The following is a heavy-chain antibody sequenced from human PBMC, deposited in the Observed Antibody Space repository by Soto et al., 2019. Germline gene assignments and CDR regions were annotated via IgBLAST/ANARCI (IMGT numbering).Heavy chain of an antibody. CDR2: IYYSGST. D-gene: IGHD3-22*01. V-gene: IGHV4-59*01. CDR3: ARTDSSGYYFDY. J-gene: IGHJ4*02. Sequence: QVQLQESGPGLVKPSETLSLTCTVSGGSSSSYYWSWIRQPPGKGLEWIGYIYYSGSTNYNPSLKSRVTISVDTSKNQFSLKLSSVTAADTAVYYCARTDSSGYYFDYWGQGTLVTVSS. CDR1: GGSSSSYY.